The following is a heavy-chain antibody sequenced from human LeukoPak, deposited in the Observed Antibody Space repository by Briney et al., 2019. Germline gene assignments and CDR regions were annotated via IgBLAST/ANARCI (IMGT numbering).Heavy chain of an antibody. D-gene: IGHD4-17*01. V-gene: IGHV3-21*01. J-gene: IGHJ4*02. Sequence: PGGSLRLSCAASGFTFSSYSMNWVRQAPGKGLEWVSSISSSSSYIYYADSVKGRFTISRDNAKNSLCLQMNSLRAEDTAVYYCARGRLYGDYVGYWGQGTLVTVSS. CDR1: GFTFSSYS. CDR2: ISSSSSYI. CDR3: ARGRLYGDYVGY.